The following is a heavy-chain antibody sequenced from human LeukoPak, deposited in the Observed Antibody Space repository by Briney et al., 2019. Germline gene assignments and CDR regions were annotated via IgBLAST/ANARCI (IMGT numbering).Heavy chain of an antibody. Sequence: GGSLRPSCEASGFTFSSYWMSWVRQPQGKGREGVANIKQDGSEKYYVDSVKGRFTISRDNAKNSLYLQMNSLRAEDTAVYYCARDSPYYYGMDVWGQGTTVTVSS. J-gene: IGHJ6*02. CDR2: IKQDGSEK. V-gene: IGHV3-7*03. CDR3: ARDSPYYYGMDV. CDR1: GFTFSSYW.